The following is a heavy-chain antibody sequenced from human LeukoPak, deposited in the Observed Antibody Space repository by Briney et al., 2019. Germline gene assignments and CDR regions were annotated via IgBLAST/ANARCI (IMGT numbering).Heavy chain of an antibody. CDR2: ISGNGAKT. D-gene: IGHD5-18*01. J-gene: IGHJ4*02. V-gene: IGHV3-23*01. CDR1: GFTFNTYA. Sequence: GGSLRLSCAASGFTFNTYAMSRVRQAPGKGLEWVSTISGNGAKTYSAGSVKGRFTISRDNSKNTLYLQMNSLRAEDTALYYCAKDFGYSYGWVDYWGQGILVTVSS. CDR3: AKDFGYSYGWVDY.